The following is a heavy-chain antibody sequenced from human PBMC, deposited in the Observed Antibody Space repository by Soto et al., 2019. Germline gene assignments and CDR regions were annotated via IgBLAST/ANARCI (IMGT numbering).Heavy chain of an antibody. D-gene: IGHD1-26*01. J-gene: IGHJ6*02. V-gene: IGHV4-31*03. Sequence: QVQLQESGPGLVKPSQTLSLTCTVSGGSISSGGYYWSWIRQHPGKGLEWIGYIYYSGSTYYNPSIKSRVTISVDTSKNQFSLKLSSVTAADTAVYYCAREGGSYYDYGMDVWGQGTTVTVSS. CDR1: GGSISSGGYY. CDR2: IYYSGST. CDR3: AREGGSYYDYGMDV.